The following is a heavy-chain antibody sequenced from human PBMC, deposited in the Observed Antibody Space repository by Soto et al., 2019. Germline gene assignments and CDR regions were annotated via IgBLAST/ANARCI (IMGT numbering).Heavy chain of an antibody. CDR3: PKSIGLLSGYYYGMDV. D-gene: IGHD3-10*01. J-gene: IGHJ6*02. Sequence: QVQLVESGGGVVQPGRSLRLSCAASGFTFSRYGMHWVRQAPGKGLEWVAVISYDGSNKYYAVSVKGRFTISRDNSKNTLYLQMNSLRAEDTAVYYCPKSIGLLSGYYYGMDVWGQGTTVTVSS. CDR2: ISYDGSNK. CDR1: GFTFSRYG. V-gene: IGHV3-30*18.